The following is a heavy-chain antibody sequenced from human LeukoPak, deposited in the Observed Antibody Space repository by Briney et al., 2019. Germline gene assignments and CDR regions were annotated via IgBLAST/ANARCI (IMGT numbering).Heavy chain of an antibody. D-gene: IGHD3-22*01. CDR2: IRSKAYGGTT. CDR3: TRDRAYYYDSSGYYYCYF. V-gene: IGHV3-49*04. CDR1: GFTFGGYA. J-gene: IGHJ4*02. Sequence: GRSLRLSCTTSGFTFGGYALSWVRQAPVKGLEWVGFIRSKAYGGTTEYAASVKGRCTISRDDSKSIAYLQMNSLKTEDTAVYYCTRDRAYYYDSSGYYYCYFWGQGTLVTVSS.